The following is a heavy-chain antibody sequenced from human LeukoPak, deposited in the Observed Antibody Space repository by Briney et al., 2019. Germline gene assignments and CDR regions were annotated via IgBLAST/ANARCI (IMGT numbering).Heavy chain of an antibody. CDR1: GGSISSYY. V-gene: IGHV4-59*08. J-gene: IGHJ6*02. CDR2: IYYSGST. D-gene: IGHD6-13*01. CDR3: AGGIAAASDMDV. Sequence: SETLSLTCTASGGSISSYYWSWIRQPPGKGLEWIGYIYYSGSTNYNPSLKSRVTISVDTSKNQFSLKLSSVTAADTAVYYCAGGIAAASDMDVWGQGTTVTVSS.